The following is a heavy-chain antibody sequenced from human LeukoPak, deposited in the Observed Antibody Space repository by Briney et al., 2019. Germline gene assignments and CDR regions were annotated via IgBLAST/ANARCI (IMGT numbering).Heavy chain of an antibody. V-gene: IGHV2-5*02. CDR1: GFSLSTSGVG. D-gene: IGHD3-3*01. CDR2: IYWDDDK. Sequence: SGPTLVKPTQTLTLTCTFSGFSLSTSGVGVGWIRQPPGKALEWLALIYWDDDKRYSPSLESRLTITKDTSKNQVVLTMTNMDPVDTATYYCARLRKIRLLEWYFDYWGQGTLVTVSS. CDR3: ARLRKIRLLEWYFDY. J-gene: IGHJ4*02.